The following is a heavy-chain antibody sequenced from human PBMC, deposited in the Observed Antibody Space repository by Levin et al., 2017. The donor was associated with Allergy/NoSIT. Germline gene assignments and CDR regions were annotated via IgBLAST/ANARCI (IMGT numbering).Heavy chain of an antibody. V-gene: IGHV2-70*11. CDR2: IDWDDDR. Sequence: PSQTLSLTCTFSGFSLSTSGMCVSWIRQPPGKALEWLARIDWDDDRYYRTSLKTRLTISKDTSKNQVLLTMTNMDPVDTATYYCARMGAKTSGSQVYFDYWGQGTLVTVSS. D-gene: IGHD1-26*01. CDR3: ARMGAKTSGSQVYFDY. J-gene: IGHJ4*02. CDR1: GFSLSTSGMC.